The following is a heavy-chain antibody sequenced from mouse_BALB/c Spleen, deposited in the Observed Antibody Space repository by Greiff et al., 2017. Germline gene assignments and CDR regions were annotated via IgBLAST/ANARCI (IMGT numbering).Heavy chain of an antibody. J-gene: IGHJ1*01. CDR1: GFNIKDYY. D-gene: IGHD1-1*01. CDR3: ARYYGSSFDWYFDV. Sequence: VQLKQSGAELVRPGALVKLSCKASGFNIKDYYMHWVKQRPEQGLEWIGWIDPENGNTIYDPKFQGKASITADTSSNTAYLQLSSLTSEDTAVYYCARYYGSSFDWYFDVWGAGTTVTVSS. CDR2: IDPENGNT. V-gene: IGHV14-1*02.